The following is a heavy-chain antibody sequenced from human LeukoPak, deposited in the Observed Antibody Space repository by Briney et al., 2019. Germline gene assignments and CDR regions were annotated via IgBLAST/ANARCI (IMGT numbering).Heavy chain of an antibody. D-gene: IGHD5-12*01. J-gene: IGHJ4*02. Sequence: PGGSLRLSCTASEFTFSSYEMNWVRQAPGKGLEWVAYISNGGSNIRYADSVKGRLTISRDNANKSLCLQMNSLRAEDTAVYYCATSGGHGWNYYFDNWGQGTLVTVSS. CDR1: EFTFSSYE. CDR3: ATSGGHGWNYYFDN. CDR2: ISNGGSNI. V-gene: IGHV3-48*03.